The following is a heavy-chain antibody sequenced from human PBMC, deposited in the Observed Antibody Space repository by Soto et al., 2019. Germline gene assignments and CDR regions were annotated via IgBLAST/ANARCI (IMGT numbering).Heavy chain of an antibody. D-gene: IGHD2-15*01. Sequence: SETLSLTCAVYGGSFSGYYWSWIRQPPGKGLEWIGEINHSGSTNYNPSLKSRVTISVDTSKNQFSLKLSSVTAADTAVFYCARGEGKWSHYYYYMDVWGKGTTVTVSS. CDR1: GGSFSGYY. CDR2: INHSGST. V-gene: IGHV4-34*01. J-gene: IGHJ6*03. CDR3: ARGEGKWSHYYYYMDV.